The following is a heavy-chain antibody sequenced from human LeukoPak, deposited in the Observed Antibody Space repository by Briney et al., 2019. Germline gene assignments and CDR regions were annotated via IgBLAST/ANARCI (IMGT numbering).Heavy chain of an antibody. CDR2: INHSGST. CDR1: GGSFSGYY. Sequence: PSETLSLACAVYGGSFSGYYWSWIRQPPGKGLEWIGEINHSGSTNYNPSLKSRVTISVDTSRNQFSLKLSSVTAADTAVYYCARAPGYYSSTSCWRRGYFDYWGQGTLVTVSS. D-gene: IGHD2-2*01. V-gene: IGHV4-34*01. CDR3: ARAPGYYSSTSCWRRGYFDY. J-gene: IGHJ4*02.